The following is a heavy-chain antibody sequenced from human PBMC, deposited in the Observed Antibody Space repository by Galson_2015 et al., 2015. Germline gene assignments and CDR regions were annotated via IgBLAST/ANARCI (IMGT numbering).Heavy chain of an antibody. CDR3: ARDSGSSWYGVGYYYYMDV. V-gene: IGHV3-13*04. CDR2: IGTAGDT. J-gene: IGHJ6*03. D-gene: IGHD6-13*01. Sequence: SLRLSCAASGFTFSSYDMHWVRHATGKGLEWVSAIGTAGDTYYPGSVKGRFTISRENAKNSLYLQMNSLRAGDTAVYYCARDSGSSWYGVGYYYYMDVWGKGTTVTVSS. CDR1: GFTFSSYD.